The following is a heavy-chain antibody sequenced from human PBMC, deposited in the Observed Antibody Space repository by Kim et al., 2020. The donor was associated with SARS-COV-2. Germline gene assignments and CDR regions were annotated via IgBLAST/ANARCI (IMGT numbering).Heavy chain of an antibody. CDR1: GFTFSSYS. CDR2: ISSSSSYI. CDR3: AKDGRRWLAKGRVFYGMDV. D-gene: IGHD5-12*01. J-gene: IGHJ6*02. V-gene: IGHV3-21*01. Sequence: GGSLRLSCAASGFTFSSYSMNWVRQAPGKGLEWVSSISSSSSYIYYADSVKGRFTISRDNAKNSPYLQMNSLRAEDTAVYYCAKDGRRWLAKGRVFYGMDVWGQGATVTVPS.